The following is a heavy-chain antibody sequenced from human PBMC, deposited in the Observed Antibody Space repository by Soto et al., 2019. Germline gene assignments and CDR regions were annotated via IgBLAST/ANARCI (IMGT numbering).Heavy chain of an antibody. CDR3: AKDLREHLGWLMSL. J-gene: IGHJ4*02. Sequence: GGSLSLSYAASGFIFSSYGTHWVRQAPGKGLEWVAVISYDGSNKYYADPVKGRFTISRDNTKNTLYLQMNSLRDEDTAVYYCAKDLREHLGWLMSLWGQGTLVTVSS. V-gene: IGHV3-30*18. CDR1: GFIFSSYG. D-gene: IGHD3-3*01. CDR2: ISYDGSNK.